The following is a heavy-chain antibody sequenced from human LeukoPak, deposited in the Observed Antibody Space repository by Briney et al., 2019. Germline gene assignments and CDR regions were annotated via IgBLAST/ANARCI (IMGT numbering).Heavy chain of an antibody. V-gene: IGHV4-59*01. CDR2: IYYSGIT. CDR3: SLFSNWFDP. Sequence: SETLSLTCTDSGGSISSSYWRWIRQPPGKGLEWIGYIYYSGITNYTPSLKNRDTISVDTSKNQFSLKLSSVTAADTAVYYCSLFSNWFDPWGQGTLVTVSS. J-gene: IGHJ5*02. CDR1: GGSISSSY. D-gene: IGHD2-21*01.